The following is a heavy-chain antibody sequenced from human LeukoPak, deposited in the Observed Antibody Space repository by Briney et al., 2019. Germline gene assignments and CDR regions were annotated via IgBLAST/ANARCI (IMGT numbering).Heavy chain of an antibody. Sequence: SETLSLTCAVYGGSFSGYYWSLIRQPPGKGLEWIGEINHSGSTNYNPSLKSRVTISVDTSKNQFSLKLSSVTAADTAVYYCARDQDYYFDYWGQGTLVTVSS. CDR2: INHSGST. CDR3: ARDQDYYFDY. D-gene: IGHD2-15*01. J-gene: IGHJ4*02. V-gene: IGHV4-34*01. CDR1: GGSFSGYY.